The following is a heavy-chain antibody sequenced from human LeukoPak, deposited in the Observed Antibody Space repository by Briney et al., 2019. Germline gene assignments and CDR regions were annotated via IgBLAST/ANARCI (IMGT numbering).Heavy chain of an antibody. Sequence: SETLSLTCAVYGRSFSGYYWSWIRQPPGKGLEWIGEINHSGSTNYNPSLKSRVTISVDTSKNQFSLKLSSVTAADTAVYYCASHGRNYYGSGSYYGPTPEYFQHWGQGTLVTVSS. D-gene: IGHD3-10*01. CDR2: INHSGST. CDR1: GRSFSGYY. J-gene: IGHJ1*01. CDR3: ASHGRNYYGSGSYYGPTPEYFQH. V-gene: IGHV4-34*01.